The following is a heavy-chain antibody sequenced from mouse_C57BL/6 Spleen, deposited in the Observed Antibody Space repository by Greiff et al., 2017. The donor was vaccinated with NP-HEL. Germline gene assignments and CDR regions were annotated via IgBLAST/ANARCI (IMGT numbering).Heavy chain of an antibody. J-gene: IGHJ2*01. CDR2: IDPSDSYT. CDR3: ARWGRGLGDSY. CDR1: GYTFTSYW. Sequence: VQLQQPGAELVMPGASVKLSCKASGYTFTSYWMHWVKQRPGQGLEWIGEIDPSDSYTNYNQKFKGKSTLTVDKSSSTAYMQLSSLTSEDSAVYYCARWGRGLGDSYWGQGTTLTVSS. D-gene: IGHD2-2*01. V-gene: IGHV1-69*01.